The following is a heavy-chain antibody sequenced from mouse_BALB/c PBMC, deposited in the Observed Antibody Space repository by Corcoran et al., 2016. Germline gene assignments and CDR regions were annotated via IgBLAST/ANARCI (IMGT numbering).Heavy chain of an antibody. D-gene: IGHD2-4*01. CDR2: IYWDDDK. CDR1: GFSLSTSGMG. V-gene: IGHV8-12*01. CDR3: ARSMITTTECAY. Sequence: QVTLKESGPGILQPSQTLSLTCSFSGFSLSTSGMGVSWIRQPSGKGLEWLAHIYWDDDKRYNPSLKSRLTISKDTSRNQVFLKITSVDTADTATYYCARSMITTTECAYWAQGTLVTVSA. J-gene: IGHJ3*01.